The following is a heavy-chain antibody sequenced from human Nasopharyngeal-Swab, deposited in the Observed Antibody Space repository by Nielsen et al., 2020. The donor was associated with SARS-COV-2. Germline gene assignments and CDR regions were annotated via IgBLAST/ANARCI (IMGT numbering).Heavy chain of an antibody. V-gene: IGHV1-46*01. CDR1: GYTFTSYY. J-gene: IGHJ5*02. CDR2: INPSGGST. Sequence: ASVKVSCKASGYTFTSYYMHWVRQAPGQELEWMGIINPSGGSTSYAQKFQGRVTMTRDTSTSTVYMELSSLRSEDTAVYYCATAPNGYYDFWSGPYESWFDPWGQGTLVTVSS. D-gene: IGHD3-3*01. CDR3: ATAPNGYYDFWSGPYESWFDP.